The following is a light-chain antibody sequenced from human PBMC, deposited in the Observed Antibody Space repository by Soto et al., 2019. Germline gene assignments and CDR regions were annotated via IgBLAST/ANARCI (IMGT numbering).Light chain of an antibody. CDR1: QDIQSS. CDR3: QQYDNGPLT. J-gene: IGKJ4*01. V-gene: IGKV1-27*01. Sequence: DVQMTQSPSSLSASIGDRVSITCRASQDIQSSLAWYQKRPGKPPKLLIFTASRSEAGVPSRFRGSGSGTDFTLTITNLQPEDLATYYCQQYDNGPLTCGGGTEVE. CDR2: TAS.